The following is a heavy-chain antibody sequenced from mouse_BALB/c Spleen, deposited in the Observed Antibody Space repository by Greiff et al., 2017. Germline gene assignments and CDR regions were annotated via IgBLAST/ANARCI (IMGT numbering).Heavy chain of an antibody. J-gene: IGHJ4*01. CDR3: ARHGGGNWLYAMDY. CDR2: IWSDGST. CDR1: GFSLTSYG. V-gene: IGHV2-6-2*01. D-gene: IGHD2-1*01. Sequence: VQLKESGPDLVAPSQSLSITCTVSGFSLTSYGVHWVRQPPGKGLEWLVVIWSDGSTTYNSALKSRLSISKDNSKSQVFLKMNSLQTDDTAMYYCARHGGGNWLYAMDYWGQGTSVTVSS.